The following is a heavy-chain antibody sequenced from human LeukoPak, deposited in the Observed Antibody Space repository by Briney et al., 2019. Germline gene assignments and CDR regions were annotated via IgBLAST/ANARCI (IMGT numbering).Heavy chain of an antibody. V-gene: IGHV3-66*01. CDR2: IYSGGST. D-gene: IGHD3-22*01. J-gene: IGHJ3*02. Sequence: PGGSLRLSCAASGFTVSSNYMSWVRQAPGKGLEWVSVIYSGGSTYYADSVKGRFTISRDNSKNTLYLQMNSLRAEDTAVYYCASDNYDGAFDIWGQGTMVTVSS. CDR3: ASDNYDGAFDI. CDR1: GFTVSSNY.